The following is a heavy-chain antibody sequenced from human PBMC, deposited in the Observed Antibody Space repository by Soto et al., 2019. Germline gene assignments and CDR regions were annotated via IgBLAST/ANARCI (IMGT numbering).Heavy chain of an antibody. Sequence: SETLSLTCTVSGGSISSYYWSWIRQPPGKGLEWIGYIYYSGSTNYNPSLKSRVTISVDTSKNQFSLKLSSVTAADTAVYYCARRKVSSSGWYSSFDYWGQGTLVPVSP. CDR2: IYYSGST. V-gene: IGHV4-59*01. D-gene: IGHD6-19*01. J-gene: IGHJ4*02. CDR3: ARRKVSSSGWYSSFDY. CDR1: GGSISSYY.